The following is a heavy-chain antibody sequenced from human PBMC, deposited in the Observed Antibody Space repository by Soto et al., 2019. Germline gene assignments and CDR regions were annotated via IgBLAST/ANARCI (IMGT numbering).Heavy chain of an antibody. Sequence: RLSCVASGFTFENYAMSWVRQAPGKGLEWVSAISGSGGTTYYSDSVEGRFTISRDNSKNTVYLQMNDLRVEDAAEYFCAKDSWAIFGVPAGEYYAMDVWGQGTTVTVSS. CDR2: ISGSGGTT. CDR3: AKDSWAIFGVPAGEYYAMDV. D-gene: IGHD3-3*01. CDR1: GFTFENYA. V-gene: IGHV3-23*01. J-gene: IGHJ6*02.